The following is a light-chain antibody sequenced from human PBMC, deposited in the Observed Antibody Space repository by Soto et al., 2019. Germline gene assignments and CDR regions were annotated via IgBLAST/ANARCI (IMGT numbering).Light chain of an antibody. CDR3: QQYNNWPPWT. Sequence: EIVMTQSPATLSVSTGERATISCRASQSVSSNLAWYQQKPGQAPRLLIYGASTRATGIPARFSGSGSGTEFTLSISSLQSADFAVYYCQQYNNWPPWTFGQGTKVEIK. V-gene: IGKV3-15*01. CDR1: QSVSSN. CDR2: GAS. J-gene: IGKJ1*01.